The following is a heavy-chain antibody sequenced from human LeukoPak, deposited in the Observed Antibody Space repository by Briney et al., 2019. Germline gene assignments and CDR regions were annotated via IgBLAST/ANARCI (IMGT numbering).Heavy chain of an antibody. CDR1: GFTFDDYA. CDR2: ISWNSGSI. CDR3: AKDRSSGWYTGAFDI. J-gene: IGHJ3*02. Sequence: PVRSLRLSCAASGFTFDDYAMHWVPQAPGGGLEWVSGISWNSGSIGYADSVKGRFTISRDNAKNSLYLQMNSLRAEDTALYYCAKDRSSGWYTGAFDIWGQGTMVTVSS. D-gene: IGHD6-19*01. V-gene: IGHV3-9*01.